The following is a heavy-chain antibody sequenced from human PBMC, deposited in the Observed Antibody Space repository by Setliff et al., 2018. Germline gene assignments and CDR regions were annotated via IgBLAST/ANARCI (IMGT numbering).Heavy chain of an antibody. Sequence: KPSETLSLTCAVSGYSISSGYYWGWIRQPPGKGLEWIGSIYHSGSTYYNPSLKSRVTISVDTSKNQFSLKLSSVTAADTAVYYCATSYSGSYYGYWGQGTLVTVSS. J-gene: IGHJ4*02. CDR2: IYHSGST. V-gene: IGHV4-38-2*01. CDR1: GYSISSGYY. D-gene: IGHD1-26*01. CDR3: ATSYSGSYYGY.